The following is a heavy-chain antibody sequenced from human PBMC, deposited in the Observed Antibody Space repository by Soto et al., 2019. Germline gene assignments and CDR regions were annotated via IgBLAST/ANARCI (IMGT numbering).Heavy chain of an antibody. CDR2: ISSSSSTI. J-gene: IGHJ4*02. D-gene: IGHD2-8*01. CDR1: GFTFSSYS. CDR3: ARNGVCYAYYFDY. V-gene: IGHV3-48*01. Sequence: EVQLVESGGGLVQPGGSLRLSCAASGFTFSSYSMNWVRQAPGKGLEWVSYISSSSSTIYYADSVKGRFTISRDNAKNSLYLQMNSLRAEDTAVYYCARNGVCYAYYFDYWGQGTLVTVSS.